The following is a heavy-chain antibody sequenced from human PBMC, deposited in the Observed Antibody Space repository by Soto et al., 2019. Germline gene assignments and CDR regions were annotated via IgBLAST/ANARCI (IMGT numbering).Heavy chain of an antibody. V-gene: IGHV3-33*06. J-gene: IGHJ4*02. CDR2: IWYDGNNK. CDR3: AKGWDRGVYSYGSDY. Sequence: LRLSCAASGFTFSNYGMHWVRQAPGKGLEWVAVIWYDGNNKYYADSVKGRFTISRDNSNNTLYVQMTSLRAEDTAVYYCAKGWDRGVYSYGSDYWGQGTLVTVSS. CDR1: GFTFSNYG. D-gene: IGHD5-18*01.